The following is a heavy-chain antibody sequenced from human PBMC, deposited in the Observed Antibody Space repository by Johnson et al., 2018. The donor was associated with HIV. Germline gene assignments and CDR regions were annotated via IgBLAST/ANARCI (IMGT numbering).Heavy chain of an antibody. CDR2: IKSKTDGGTT. J-gene: IGHJ3*02. D-gene: IGHD6-19*01. Sequence: MQLVESGGGLVKPGGSLRLSCAASGFTFSNAWMSWVRQAPGKGLEWVGRIKSKTDGGTTDYAALVKGRFTISRDDSKNTLYLQMNSLKTEDTAVYYCTTISQRLVPGTFDIWGQGTMVTVSS. CDR1: GFTFSNAW. CDR3: TTISQRLVPGTFDI. V-gene: IGHV3-15*01.